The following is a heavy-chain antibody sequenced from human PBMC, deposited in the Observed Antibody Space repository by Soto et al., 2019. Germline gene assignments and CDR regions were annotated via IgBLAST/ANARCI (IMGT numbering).Heavy chain of an antibody. CDR2: INHSGSP. CDR3: ARARFSQWSQDYYGLDV. J-gene: IGHJ6*02. D-gene: IGHD3-3*01. V-gene: IGHV4-34*01. Sequence: SDXLSLHCALSVSLPVGSRRTYFWTWIRQPPGKGLEWIGEINHSGSPNYSPSLRGRVTISLDTSKKQFSLNLSSVTAADTAVYFCARARFSQWSQDYYGLDVWGQGTTVTVSS. CDR1: VGSRRTYF.